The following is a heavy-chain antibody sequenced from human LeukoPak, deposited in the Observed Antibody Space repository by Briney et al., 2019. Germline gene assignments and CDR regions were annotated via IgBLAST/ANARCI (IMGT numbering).Heavy chain of an antibody. Sequence: PGGSLRLSCAASGFTFSSYWMSWVRQAPGKGLEWVANIKQDGSEKYYVDSVKGRFTISRDNATNSLYLQMNSLRAEDTAVYYCASSGYYDFWSGFQSSDYWGQGTLVTVSS. J-gene: IGHJ4*02. V-gene: IGHV3-7*01. CDR3: ASSGYYDFWSGFQSSDY. CDR1: GFTFSSYW. D-gene: IGHD3-3*01. CDR2: IKQDGSEK.